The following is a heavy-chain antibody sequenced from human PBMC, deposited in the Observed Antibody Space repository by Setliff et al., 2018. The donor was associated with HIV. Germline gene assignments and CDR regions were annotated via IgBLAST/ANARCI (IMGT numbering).Heavy chain of an antibody. CDR1: GGSMRSSFYY. CDR3: ARSRQGPSYYDSTGLSRGRDFDF. V-gene: IGHV4-39*02. CDR2: IHLSDT. D-gene: IGHD3-16*01. Sequence: SETLSLTCSVSGGSMRSSFYYWGWIRQSPGKGLEWIASIHLSDTYYNPSLKSRVTISVDTLKRHFSLKLTSVTAADAAVYYCARSRQGPSYYDSTGLSRGRDFDFWGQGTLVTVSS. J-gene: IGHJ4*02.